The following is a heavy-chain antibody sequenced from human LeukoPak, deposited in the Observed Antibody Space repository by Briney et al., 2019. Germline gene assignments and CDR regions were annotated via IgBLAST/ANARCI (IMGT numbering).Heavy chain of an antibody. CDR2: IIGSGGTI. CDR3: ARDQGIAAGGAFDI. CDR1: GFNFNSYS. V-gene: IGHV3-48*01. Sequence: PGGSLRLSCAASGFNFNSYSMNWVRQAPGKGLEWLSFIIGSGGTIYYADSVKGRFTISRDNVKNSLYLQMNSLRAEDTAVYYCARDQGIAAGGAFDIWGQGTMVTVSS. D-gene: IGHD6-13*01. J-gene: IGHJ3*02.